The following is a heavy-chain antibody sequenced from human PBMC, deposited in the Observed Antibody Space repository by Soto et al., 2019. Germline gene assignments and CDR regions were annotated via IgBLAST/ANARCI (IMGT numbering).Heavy chain of an antibody. CDR2: INHSGST. CDR3: ARGRLRYFDWLPHFDY. J-gene: IGHJ4*02. Sequence: QVQLQQWGAGLLKPSETLSLTCAVYGGSFSGYYWSWIRQPPGKGLEWIGEINHSGSTNYNPSLTRRVTISVDTSKNQFSLKLSSVTAADTAVYYCARGRLRYFDWLPHFDYWGQGTLVTVSS. D-gene: IGHD3-9*01. CDR1: GGSFSGYY. V-gene: IGHV4-34*01.